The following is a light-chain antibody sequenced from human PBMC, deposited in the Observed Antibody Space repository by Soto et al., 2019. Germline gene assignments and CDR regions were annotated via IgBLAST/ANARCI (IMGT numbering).Light chain of an antibody. Sequence: DIQLTQSPSFLSASIGDRVTITCRASQGISSYLAWYQQTPGRAPKLLIYASSTLQSGVPSRFSGSGSGTEFTLTISSLQPDDFATYYCQQVNTFPVTFGHGTRLDI. V-gene: IGKV1-9*01. CDR1: QGISSY. J-gene: IGKJ5*01. CDR3: QQVNTFPVT. CDR2: ASS.